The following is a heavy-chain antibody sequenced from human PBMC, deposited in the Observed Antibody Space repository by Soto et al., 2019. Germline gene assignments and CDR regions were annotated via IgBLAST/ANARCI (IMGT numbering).Heavy chain of an antibody. CDR1: GGSVTSGSYY. CDR3: ARDGDGYNN. J-gene: IGHJ4*02. CDR2: IYSSGGT. Sequence: QVQLQESGPGLVKPSETLSLTCSVSGGSVTSGSYYWSWIRQPPGKGLEWIGYIYSSGGTSYNPSLKSRVPISVDTSKTQFSLKLTSVTAADTAVYYCARDGDGYNNWGQGTLVTVSS. D-gene: IGHD5-12*01. V-gene: IGHV4-61*01.